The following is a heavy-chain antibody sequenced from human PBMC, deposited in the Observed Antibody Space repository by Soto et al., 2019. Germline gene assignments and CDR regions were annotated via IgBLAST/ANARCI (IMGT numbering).Heavy chain of an antibody. CDR3: AIDGGRHSGGIDY. CDR2: IIPIFGTA. CDR1: GGTFSSYS. D-gene: IGHD1-26*01. J-gene: IGHJ4*02. V-gene: IGHV1-69*01. Sequence: QVQLVQSGAEVKQPGSSVKVSCKASGGTFSSYSITWVRQAPGQVLEWMGEIIPIFGTANYAQKFQGRVTITADESTSTAYMELRSLRSEDTAVYYCAIDGGRHSGGIDYGGQGTLVTVSS.